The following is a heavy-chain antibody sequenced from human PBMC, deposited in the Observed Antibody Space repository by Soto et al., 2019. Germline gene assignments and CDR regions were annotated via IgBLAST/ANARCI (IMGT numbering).Heavy chain of an antibody. Sequence: ASVKVSCKTSGYTFTKYDISWVRQAPGQGLEWLGLISPNSGRPSYAQKFEGRVTMTTDTSTTTAYLELRSLRSDDTAVYYCVRQYYDFWTDYPDFDYWGQGXLVTVYS. CDR1: GYTFTKYD. CDR3: VRQYYDFWTDYPDFDY. CDR2: ISPNSGRP. J-gene: IGHJ4*02. D-gene: IGHD3-3*01. V-gene: IGHV1-18*04.